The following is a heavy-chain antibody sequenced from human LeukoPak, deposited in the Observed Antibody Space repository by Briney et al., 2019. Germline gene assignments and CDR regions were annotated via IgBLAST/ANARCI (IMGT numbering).Heavy chain of an antibody. CDR3: QTYYYDSSGYYYIDQ. D-gene: IGHD3-22*01. V-gene: IGHV3-49*04. J-gene: IGHJ4*02. CDR1: GFTFGDCA. Sequence: GGPLRLSCTTSGFTFGDCAMSWVRQAPGKGLEWVGFIRSRAYGGTTEYAASVKGRFTISRDDSKSIAYLQMNSLKTEDTAVYYCQTYYYDSSGYYYIDQWGQGTLVTASS. CDR2: IRSRAYGGTT.